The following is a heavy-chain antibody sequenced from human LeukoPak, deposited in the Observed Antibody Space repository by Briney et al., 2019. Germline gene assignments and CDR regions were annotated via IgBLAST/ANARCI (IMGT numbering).Heavy chain of an antibody. CDR3: ATTGYSSRNY. CDR2: ISDGGTIT. J-gene: IGHJ4*02. V-gene: IGHV3-23*01. Sequence: PGGSLRLSCAASGFTFSDYGMSWVRQAPGKGLKWVSTISDGGTITYYADSVKGRFTISRDNSKNTLFLQMSSLRAEDTAVYYCATTGYSSRNYWGQGTLVTVSS. CDR1: GFTFSDYG. D-gene: IGHD6-13*01.